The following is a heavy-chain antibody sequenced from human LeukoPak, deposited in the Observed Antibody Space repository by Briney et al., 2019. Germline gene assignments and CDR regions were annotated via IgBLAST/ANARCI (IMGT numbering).Heavy chain of an antibody. CDR3: ATRPGYSEYYFDY. V-gene: IGHV1-3*01. CDR2: INAGNGNT. D-gene: IGHD5-12*01. J-gene: IGHJ4*02. Sequence: ASVKVSCKASGYTFTSYAMHWVRQAPGQRLEWMGWINAGNGNTKYSQKFQGRVTITRDTSASTAYMELSSLRSEDTAVYYCATRPGYSEYYFDYWGQGTLVTVSS. CDR1: GYTFTSYA.